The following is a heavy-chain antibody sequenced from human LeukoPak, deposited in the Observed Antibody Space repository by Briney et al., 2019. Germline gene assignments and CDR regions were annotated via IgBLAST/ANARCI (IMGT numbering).Heavy chain of an antibody. CDR1: GGSISSDSYY. D-gene: IGHD3-16*01. CDR3: ARDGGAAGPEDY. Sequence: SETLPLTCTVSGGSISSDSYYWSWIRQPAGKGLEWIGRIYSSGSTDYNSYLQSRVIISLDTSKNQFSLKLTSVTAADTAVYYCARDGGAAGPEDYWGQGTLVTVSS. V-gene: IGHV4-61*02. J-gene: IGHJ4*02. CDR2: IYSSGST.